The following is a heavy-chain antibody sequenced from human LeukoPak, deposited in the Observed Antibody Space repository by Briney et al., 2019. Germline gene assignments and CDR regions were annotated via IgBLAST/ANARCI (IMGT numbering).Heavy chain of an antibody. D-gene: IGHD5-18*01. CDR3: ARGRPTWIQLWLPAFDI. Sequence: ASVKVSCKASGYTFTGYYMHWVRQAPGQGLEWMGRINPNSGGTNYAQKFQGRVTMTRDTSISTAYMELSRLRSDDTAVYYCARGRPTWIQLWLPAFDIWGQGTMVTVSS. CDR1: GYTFTGYY. J-gene: IGHJ3*02. V-gene: IGHV1-2*06. CDR2: INPNSGGT.